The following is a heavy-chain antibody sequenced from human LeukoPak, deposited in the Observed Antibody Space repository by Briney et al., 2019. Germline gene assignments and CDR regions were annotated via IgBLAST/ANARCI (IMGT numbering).Heavy chain of an antibody. D-gene: IGHD2-15*01. CDR1: GYTFTSNY. V-gene: IGHV1-46*01. CDR2: ISPSGGST. Sequence: GASVKVSCKAFGYTFTSNYMHWVRQAPGQGPEWMGVISPSGGSTTYAQKFQGRVTLTRDMSTSTDYLELSSLRSEDTAVYYCARGLPYCSGGSCRAENRYWGQGTLVTVSS. CDR3: ARGLPYCSGGSCRAENRY. J-gene: IGHJ4*02.